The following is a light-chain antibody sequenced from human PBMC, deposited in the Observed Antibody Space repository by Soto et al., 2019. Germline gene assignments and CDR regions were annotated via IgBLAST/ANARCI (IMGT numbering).Light chain of an antibody. CDR3: AAWDCGLNCYV. CDR2: SNN. CDR1: SSNIGSNT. J-gene: IGLJ1*01. V-gene: IGLV1-44*01. Sequence: QSVLTQPPSASGTPGQRVTISCSGSSSNIGSNTVNWYQQLPGTAPKLLIYSNNQRPSGVPDRFSGSKSGTSASLAISGLHSEDGADYYCAAWDCGLNCYVFRTGTKVTVL.